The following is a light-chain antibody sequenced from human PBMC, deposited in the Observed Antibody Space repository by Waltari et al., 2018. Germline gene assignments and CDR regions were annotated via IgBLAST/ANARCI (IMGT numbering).Light chain of an antibody. CDR3: CSYGGSYTWV. CDR1: NRDVGAYNL. Sequence: QSALTQPASVSGSPGQAIHISCTGTNRDVGAYNLVSWYQQYPGRAPRLMIYEARNRPSGVSNRFSASKSGNTASLTISGLQADDEADYYCCSYGGSYTWVFGGGTKVTVL. CDR2: EAR. J-gene: IGLJ3*02. V-gene: IGLV2-23*01.